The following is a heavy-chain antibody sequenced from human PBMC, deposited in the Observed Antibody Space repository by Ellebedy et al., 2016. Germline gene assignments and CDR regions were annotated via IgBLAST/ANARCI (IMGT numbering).Heavy chain of an antibody. D-gene: IGHD1-14*01. CDR2: LHIDGRT. Sequence: SETLSLTCTVSGGSISGSYWSWIRQSPGKGLEWIGYLHIDGRTDFNPSLKSRVTIAVDTSKNQFSLKVSSLTAAETAIYYCARHRNGEWYFDDWGQGILVTVSS. V-gene: IGHV4-59*08. J-gene: IGHJ4*02. CDR1: GGSISGSY. CDR3: ARHRNGEWYFDD.